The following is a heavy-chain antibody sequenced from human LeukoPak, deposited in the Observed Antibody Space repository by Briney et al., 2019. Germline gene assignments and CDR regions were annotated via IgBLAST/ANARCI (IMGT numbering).Heavy chain of an antibody. D-gene: IGHD3-22*01. V-gene: IGHV3-33*01. Sequence: PGRSLRLSCAASGFTFSSYGMHWVRQAPGKGLEWVAVIWYDGSNKYYADSVKGRFTISRDNSKNTLYLQMNSLRAEDTAVYYCATDRYYDLGSYYFDYWGQGTLVTVSS. J-gene: IGHJ4*02. CDR1: GFTFSSYG. CDR3: ATDRYYDLGSYYFDY. CDR2: IWYDGSNK.